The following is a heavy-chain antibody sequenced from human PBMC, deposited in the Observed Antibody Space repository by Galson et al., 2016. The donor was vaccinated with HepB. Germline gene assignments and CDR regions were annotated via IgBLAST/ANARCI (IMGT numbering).Heavy chain of an antibody. D-gene: IGHD3-9*01. Sequence: TLSLTCTVSGGSINRGGYYWSWIRQHPGKGLEWVGYIYYSGSTYYNPSPNSRVNISIDTSKNQFSLELSSVTAADTAVYFCARVVLTGYLPLEGAFDYWGQGTLVTVSS. CDR1: GGSINRGGYY. CDR2: IYYSGST. CDR3: ARVVLTGYLPLEGAFDY. V-gene: IGHV4-31*03. J-gene: IGHJ4*02.